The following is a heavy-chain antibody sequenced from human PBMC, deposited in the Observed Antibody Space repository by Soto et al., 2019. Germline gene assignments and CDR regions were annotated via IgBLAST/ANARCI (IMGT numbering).Heavy chain of an antibody. CDR3: ARRIAVSDDYGLDV. Sequence: QVQLQESGPGLVKPSGTLSLTCALSGGSIGISNWWTWVRQTPGKGLEWIGEIYYTGSTNYNPSLQSRVTISLDKSKNQFSLKLSSATAADTAVYFCARRIAVSDDYGLDVWGQGTTVAVSS. D-gene: IGHD6-19*01. J-gene: IGHJ6*02. CDR1: GGSIGISNW. CDR2: IYYTGST. V-gene: IGHV4-4*02.